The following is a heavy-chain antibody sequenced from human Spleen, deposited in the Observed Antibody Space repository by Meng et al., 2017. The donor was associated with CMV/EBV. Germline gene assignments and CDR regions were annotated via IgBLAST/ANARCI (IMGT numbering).Heavy chain of an antibody. CDR1: GFTFSSYE. Sequence: GSLRLSCAASGFTFSSYEMNWVRQPPGKGLEWIGSIYYSGSPYYKPSLKSRVTISVDTSKNQLSLRLTSVTAADTAVYYCARMTRYGYASSWYANDWGQGTLVTVSS. J-gene: IGHJ4*02. CDR2: IYYSGSP. CDR3: ARMTRYGYASSWYAND. V-gene: IGHV4-59*05. D-gene: IGHD6-13*01.